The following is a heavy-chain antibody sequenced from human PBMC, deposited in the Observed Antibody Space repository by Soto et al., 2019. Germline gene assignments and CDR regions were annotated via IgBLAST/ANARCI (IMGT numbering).Heavy chain of an antibody. J-gene: IGHJ4*02. CDR2: IIPILGIA. V-gene: IGHV1-69*02. Sequence: SVKVSCKASGGTFSSYTISWVRQAPGQGLEWMGRIIPILGIANYAQKFQGRVTITADKSTSTAYMELSSLRSEDTAVYYCAIWFGELLPFDYWGQGTLITVSS. D-gene: IGHD3-10*01. CDR3: AIWFGELLPFDY. CDR1: GGTFSSYT.